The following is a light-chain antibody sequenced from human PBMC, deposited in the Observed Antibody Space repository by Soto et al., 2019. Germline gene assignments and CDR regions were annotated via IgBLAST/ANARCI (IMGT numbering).Light chain of an antibody. CDR2: EVS. J-gene: IGLJ1*01. V-gene: IGLV2-14*01. CDR1: SSDVGGYNY. Sequence: QSVLTQPASVSGSPGQSITISCTGTSSDVGGYNYVSWYQQHPGKAPKLMIYEVSNRPSGVSNRFSGSKSGNTASLTISGLQAEDEADYYCSAYSISCTLVFGTGTKLTVL. CDR3: SAYSISCTLV.